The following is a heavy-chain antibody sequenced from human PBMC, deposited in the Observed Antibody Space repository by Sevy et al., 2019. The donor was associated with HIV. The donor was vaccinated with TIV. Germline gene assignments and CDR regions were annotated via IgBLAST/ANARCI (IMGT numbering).Heavy chain of an antibody. CDR1: GFTFSSYA. CDR3: ARADVDRYYYYYGMDF. CDR2: ISYDGSKR. J-gene: IGHJ6*02. V-gene: IGHV3-30*01. Sequence: GGSLRLSCAASGFTFSSYAMHWVRQAPGKGLEWVVVISYDGSKRFHADSVKGRFTISRDKSKNMVYLQMNGLGIEDTAVYYCARADVDRYYYYYGMDFWGQWTTVTVSS.